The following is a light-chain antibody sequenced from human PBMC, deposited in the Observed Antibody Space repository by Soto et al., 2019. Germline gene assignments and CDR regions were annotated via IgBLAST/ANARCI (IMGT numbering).Light chain of an antibody. CDR1: QSVSSSY. CDR2: GAS. V-gene: IGKV3-20*01. Sequence: EIVLTQSPGTLSLSPGERATLSCRASQSVSSSYLAWYQQKPGQAPRLLIYGASSRATGIPDRFSGSGCGTDFPLTISRLEPEDFAVYYCQQYGSSPRTFGQGTKVEIK. J-gene: IGKJ1*01. CDR3: QQYGSSPRT.